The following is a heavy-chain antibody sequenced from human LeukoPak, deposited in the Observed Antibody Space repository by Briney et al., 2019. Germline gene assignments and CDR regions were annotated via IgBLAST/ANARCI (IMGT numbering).Heavy chain of an antibody. CDR3: VRFALTSSLDH. J-gene: IGHJ5*02. D-gene: IGHD6-13*01. CDR2: IYPGYSDA. Sequence: GESLQISFKISGYKLTNNWIGWVRPVPGKGLEWMGLIYPGYSDAKYSPSFQGQVTLSVDASISTAYLQLSGLRASDTAIYYCVRFALTSSLDHWGQGTLVTVSS. V-gene: IGHV5-51*01. CDR1: GYKLTNNW.